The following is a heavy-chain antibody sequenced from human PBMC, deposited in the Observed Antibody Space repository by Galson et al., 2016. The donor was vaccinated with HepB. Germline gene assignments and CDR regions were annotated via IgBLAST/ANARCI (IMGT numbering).Heavy chain of an antibody. CDR2: VYSSETT. CDR3: ARNGKVGAVRFFFDS. D-gene: IGHD1-26*01. V-gene: IGHV4-61*01. CDR1: GGSVSSGRYY. J-gene: IGHJ4*02. Sequence: SETLSLTCTVSGGSVSSGRYYWSWVRQPPGKGLEYIGYVYSSETTNYNPSLKSRVTISLDTPKNQFSLKLSSVTAADTAMYYCARNGKVGAVRFFFDSWGQGILVTVSS.